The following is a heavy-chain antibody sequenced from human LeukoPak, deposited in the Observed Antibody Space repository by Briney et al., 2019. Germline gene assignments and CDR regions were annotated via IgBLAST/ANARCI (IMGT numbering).Heavy chain of an antibody. D-gene: IGHD3-16*01. J-gene: IGHJ4*02. CDR1: GFTFDDHA. V-gene: IGHV3-9*01. CDR3: AKDGGNYFDY. Sequence: GGSLRLSCAASGFTFDDHAMHWVRQAPGKGLEWVSGISWNSGSIGYADSVKGRFTISRDNAKNSLYLQMNSLRAEDTALYYCAKDGGNYFDYWGQGTLVTVSS. CDR2: ISWNSGSI.